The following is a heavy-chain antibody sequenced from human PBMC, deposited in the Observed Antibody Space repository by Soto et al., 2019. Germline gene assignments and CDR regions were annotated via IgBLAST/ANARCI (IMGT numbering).Heavy chain of an antibody. Sequence: PGGSLRLSCAASGFTFSSYAMSWVRQAPGKGLEWVSAISGSGGSTYYADSVKGRFTISRDNSKNTLYLQMNSLRAEDTAVYYCAKDGLYGGSYWRGVGDRDFDFWGQGTMVTVSS. J-gene: IGHJ3*01. CDR1: GFTFSSYA. CDR3: AKDGLYGGSYWRGVGDRDFDF. CDR2: ISGSGGST. D-gene: IGHD1-26*01. V-gene: IGHV3-23*01.